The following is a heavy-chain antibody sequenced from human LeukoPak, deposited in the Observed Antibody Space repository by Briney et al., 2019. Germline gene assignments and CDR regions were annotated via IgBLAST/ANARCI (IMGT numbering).Heavy chain of an antibody. CDR3: ARDRYYGMDV. CDR1: GFTFNNYG. CDR2: IWYDGSNK. Sequence: GRSLRLSCAASGFTFNNYGMHWVRQAPGKGLEWMALIWYDGSNKYYADSVKGRFTISRDNSKNTLYLQMNSLRAEDTAVYYCARDRYYGMDVWGQGTTVTVSS. J-gene: IGHJ6*02. V-gene: IGHV3-33*01.